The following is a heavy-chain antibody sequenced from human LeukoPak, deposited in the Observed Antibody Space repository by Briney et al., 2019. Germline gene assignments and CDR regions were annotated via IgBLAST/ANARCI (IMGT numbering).Heavy chain of an antibody. V-gene: IGHV1-69*05. CDR1: GGTFSSYA. Sequence: SVKVSCKASGGTFSSYAISWVRQAPGQGLEWMGRIIPIFGTANYAQKFQGRVTITTDESTSTAYMELSSLRSEDTAVYYCARDGYSGYDLYYWGQRTLVTVSS. CDR3: ARDGYSGYDLYY. J-gene: IGHJ4*02. CDR2: IIPIFGTA. D-gene: IGHD5-12*01.